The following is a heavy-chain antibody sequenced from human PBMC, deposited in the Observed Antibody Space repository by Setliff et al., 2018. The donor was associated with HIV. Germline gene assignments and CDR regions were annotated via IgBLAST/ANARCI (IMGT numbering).Heavy chain of an antibody. Sequence: LRLSCAISGFSVGDNYMTWVRQTPKMGLEWVSLIYAAGATYYADSVEGRFTISRDTSTNTLYLQMHSLRADDTAVYYCARGSGFHDYWGQGTRVTVSS. V-gene: IGHV3-53*01. CDR3: ARGSGFHDY. D-gene: IGHD6-19*01. J-gene: IGHJ4*02. CDR1: GFSVGDNY. CDR2: IYAAGAT.